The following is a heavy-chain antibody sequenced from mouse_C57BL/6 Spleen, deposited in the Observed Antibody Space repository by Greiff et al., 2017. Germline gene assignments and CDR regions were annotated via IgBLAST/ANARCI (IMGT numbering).Heavy chain of an antibody. D-gene: IGHD3-2*02. CDR3: ARWGAAQALYYFDY. CDR1: GYTFTSYT. Sequence: VQLQQSGAELARPGASVKMSCKASGYTFTSYTMHWVKQRPGQGLEWIGYINPSSGYTKYNQKFKDKATLTADKSSSTAYMQLSSLTSEDSAVYYCARWGAAQALYYFDYWGQGTTLTVSS. CDR2: INPSSGYT. J-gene: IGHJ2*01. V-gene: IGHV1-4*01.